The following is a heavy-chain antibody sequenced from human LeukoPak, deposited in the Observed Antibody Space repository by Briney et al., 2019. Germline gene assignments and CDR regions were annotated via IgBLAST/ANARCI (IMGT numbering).Heavy chain of an antibody. Sequence: SETLSLTCTVSGGSISSGGYYWSRIRQHPGKGLEWIGYIYYSGSTYYNPSLKSRVTISVDTSKNQFSLKLSSVTAADTAVYYCARDNCSGGSCYALYFDYWGQGTLVTVSS. CDR1: GGSISSGGYY. D-gene: IGHD2-15*01. V-gene: IGHV4-31*03. J-gene: IGHJ4*02. CDR3: ARDNCSGGSCYALYFDY. CDR2: IYYSGST.